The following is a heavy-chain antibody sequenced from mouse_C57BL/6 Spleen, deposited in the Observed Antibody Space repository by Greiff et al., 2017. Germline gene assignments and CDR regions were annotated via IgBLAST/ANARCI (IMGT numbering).Heavy chain of an antibody. D-gene: IGHD2-3*01. CDR3: ARWPIYDGYYVGY. V-gene: IGHV1-64*01. CDR2: IHPNSGST. Sequence: QVPLQQPGAELVKPGASVKLSCKASGYTFTSYWMHWVKQRPGQGLEWIGMIHPNSGSTNYNEKFKSKATLTVDKSSSTAYMQLSSLTSEDSAVYYCARWPIYDGYYVGYWGQGTTLTVSS. CDR1: GYTFTSYW. J-gene: IGHJ2*01.